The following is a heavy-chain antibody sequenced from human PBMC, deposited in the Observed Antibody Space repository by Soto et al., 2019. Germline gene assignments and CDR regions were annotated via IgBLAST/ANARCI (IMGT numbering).Heavy chain of an antibody. V-gene: IGHV4-30-4*01. D-gene: IGHD6-13*01. Sequence: SETLSLTCTVSGGSISRGDYYWSWIRQPPGKGLEWIGYIYYSGSTYYNPSLKSRVTISVDTSKNQFSLKLSSVTAADTAVYYCAWGYSTTTFAYWGQGTLVTVSS. CDR1: GGSISRGDYY. J-gene: IGHJ4*02. CDR3: AWGYSTTTFAY. CDR2: IYYSGST.